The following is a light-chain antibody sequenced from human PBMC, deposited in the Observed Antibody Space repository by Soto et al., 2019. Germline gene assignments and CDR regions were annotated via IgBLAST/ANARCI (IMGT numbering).Light chain of an antibody. CDR2: KGT. CDR3: CSSAPESTYV. J-gene: IGLJ1*01. CDR1: SSDVGAYNS. V-gene: IGLV2-23*01. Sequence: QSALAQPASVSGSPGQSITISCTGTSSDVGAYNSVSWYQQHPHKAPQVIIYKGTQRPSGVSNRFSGSTSGNAASLTISGLPADDEADYCCCSSAPESTYVFGSGTKLTVL.